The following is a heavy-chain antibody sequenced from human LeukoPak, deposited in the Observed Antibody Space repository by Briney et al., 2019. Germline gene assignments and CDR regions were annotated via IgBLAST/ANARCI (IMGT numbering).Heavy chain of an antibody. Sequence: GGSLRLSCAASGFTFSSYAMSWVRQAPGKGLEWVSAISGSGGSTYYADSVKGRFTTSRDNSKNTLYLQMNSLRAEDTAVYYCAKDFWSGSLTPYYFDYWGQGTLVTVSS. CDR2: ISGSGGST. CDR1: GFTFSSYA. CDR3: AKDFWSGSLTPYYFDY. J-gene: IGHJ4*02. V-gene: IGHV3-23*01. D-gene: IGHD3-3*01.